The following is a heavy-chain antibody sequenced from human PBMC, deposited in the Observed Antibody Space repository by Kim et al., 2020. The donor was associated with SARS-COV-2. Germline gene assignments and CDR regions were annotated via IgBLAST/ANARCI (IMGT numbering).Heavy chain of an antibody. CDR1: GYSFTSYW. CDR2: IYPGDSDT. Sequence: GESLKISCKGSGYSFTSYWIGWVRQMPGKGLEWMGIIYPGDSDTRYSPSFQGQVTISADKSISTAYLQWSSLKASDTAMYYCASGYYYGSGSPTSFDPWGQGTLVTVSS. D-gene: IGHD3-10*01. J-gene: IGHJ5*02. V-gene: IGHV5-51*01. CDR3: ASGYYYGSGSPTSFDP.